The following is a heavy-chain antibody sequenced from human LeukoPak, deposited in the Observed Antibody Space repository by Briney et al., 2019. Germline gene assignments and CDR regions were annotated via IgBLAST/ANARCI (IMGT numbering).Heavy chain of an antibody. CDR1: GFTFSSYN. V-gene: IGHV3-48*01. D-gene: IGHD3-10*01. CDR2: ISSSTSTI. J-gene: IGHJ4*02. CDR3: ARDLSPVVRASPMGY. Sequence: GGSLRLSCAASGFTFSSYNMNWVRQAPGKGLEWISYISSSTSTIHYADSVKGRFTISRDNAKNSLYLQMNSLRAEDTAVYYCARDLSPVVRASPMGYWGQGTLVTVSS.